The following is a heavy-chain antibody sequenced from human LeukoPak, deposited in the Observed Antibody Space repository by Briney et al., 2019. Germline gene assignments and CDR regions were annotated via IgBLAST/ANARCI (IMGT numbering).Heavy chain of an antibody. CDR2: IYYSGGT. D-gene: IGHD1-1*01. CDR1: GGSISSYY. Sequence: TSETLSLTCTVSGGSISSYYWSWIRQPPGKGLEWIGYIYYSGGTNYNPSLKSRVTISVDTSKNQFSLKLSSVTAADTAVYYCARAPGTYYYYYYMDVWGKGTTVTVSS. CDR3: ARAPGTYYYYYYMDV. V-gene: IGHV4-59*01. J-gene: IGHJ6*03.